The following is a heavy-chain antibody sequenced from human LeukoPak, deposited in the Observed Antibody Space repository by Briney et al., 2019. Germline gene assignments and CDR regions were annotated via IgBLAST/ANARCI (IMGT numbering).Heavy chain of an antibody. Sequence: PSETLSLTCTVSGGSISSYYWSWIRKPPGKGLEWIGYTYYSGSTNYNPSLKSRVTISVDTSKNQFSLKLSSVTAADTAVYYCARVGHYYGSGSYYNPWDYYYGMDVWGKGTTVTVSS. CDR3: ARVGHYYGSGSYYNPWDYYYGMDV. V-gene: IGHV4-59*01. D-gene: IGHD3-10*01. CDR1: GGSISSYY. J-gene: IGHJ6*04. CDR2: TYYSGST.